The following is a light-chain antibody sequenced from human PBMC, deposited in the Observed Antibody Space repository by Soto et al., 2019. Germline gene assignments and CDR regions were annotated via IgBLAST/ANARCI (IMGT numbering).Light chain of an antibody. CDR2: EVS. CDR3: SSYVSTSTVI. V-gene: IGLV2-14*01. Sequence: QSALTQPASVSGSPGQSITISCTGTSSDVGGYTYVSWYQQHPGKAPQLMIYEVSNRPSGVSNRFSGSKSGNTASLTISGLRTEAEADYYCSSYVSTSTVIFGGGTKLTVL. J-gene: IGLJ2*01. CDR1: SSDVGGYTY.